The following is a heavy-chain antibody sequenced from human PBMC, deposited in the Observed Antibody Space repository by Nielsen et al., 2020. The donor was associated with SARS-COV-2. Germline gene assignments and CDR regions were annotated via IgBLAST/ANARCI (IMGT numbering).Heavy chain of an antibody. CDR1: GGSISSYY. V-gene: IGHV4-59*12. Sequence: SETLSLTCTVSGGSISSYYWSWIRQPPGKGLEWIGYIYYSGSTNYNPSLKSRVTISVDTSKNQFSLKLSSVTAADTAVYYCANTREYYYGSGSPHYYGMDVWGQGTTVTVSS. CDR3: ANTREYYYGSGSPHYYGMDV. CDR2: IYYSGST. D-gene: IGHD3-10*01. J-gene: IGHJ6*02.